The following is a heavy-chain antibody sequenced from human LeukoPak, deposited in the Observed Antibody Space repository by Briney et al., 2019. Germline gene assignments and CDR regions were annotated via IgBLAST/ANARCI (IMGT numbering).Heavy chain of an antibody. D-gene: IGHD1-26*01. CDR3: AREVGATSAFDI. Sequence: ASVKVSCKASGYTVTSYGISWVRQATGQGLEWMGWISAYNGNTNYAQKLQGRVTMTTDTSTSTAYMELRSLRSDDTAVYYCAREVGATSAFDIWGQGTMVTVSS. V-gene: IGHV1-18*01. CDR1: GYTVTSYG. CDR2: ISAYNGNT. J-gene: IGHJ3*02.